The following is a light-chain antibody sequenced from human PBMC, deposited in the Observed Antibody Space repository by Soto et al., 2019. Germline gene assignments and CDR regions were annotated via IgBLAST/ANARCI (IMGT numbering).Light chain of an antibody. V-gene: IGKV1-39*01. Sequence: DIQMTQSPSSLSASVGDKVTITCRASQSITSYLHWYQQKPGKAPKLLICDASTLYSGVPSRFSGSGSGTDFTLTISSLQPEDVAAYYCQQLRIDPSTFGGGTKVDIK. J-gene: IGKJ4*01. CDR3: QQLRIDPST. CDR1: QSITSY. CDR2: DAS.